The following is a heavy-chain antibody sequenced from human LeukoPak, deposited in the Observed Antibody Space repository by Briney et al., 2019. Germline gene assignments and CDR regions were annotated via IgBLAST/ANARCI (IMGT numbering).Heavy chain of an antibody. CDR3: ARCRRDGYNPIFDY. D-gene: IGHD5-24*01. V-gene: IGHV4-39*01. J-gene: IGHJ4*02. CDR1: GGSISSSSYY. CDR2: IYYSGST. Sequence: SETLSLTCTVSGGSISSSSYYWGWIRQPPGKGLEWIGSIYYSGSTYYNPSLKSRVTISVDTSKDQFSLKLSSVTAADTAVYYCARCRRDGYNPIFDYWGQGTLVTVSS.